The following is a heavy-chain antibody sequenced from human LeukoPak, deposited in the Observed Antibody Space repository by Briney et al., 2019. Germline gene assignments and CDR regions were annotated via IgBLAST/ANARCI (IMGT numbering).Heavy chain of an antibody. CDR1: GGSMSSYY. CDR2: IYYSGST. V-gene: IGHV4-59*01. CDR3: ARGAVIAAADEYYYGMDV. J-gene: IGHJ6*02. Sequence: PSETLSLTCTVSGGSMSSYYWSWIRQPPGKGLQWIGYIYYSGSTNYNPSLKSRVTISVDTSKNQFSLKLSSVTAADTAVYYCARGAVIAAADEYYYGMDVWGQGTTVTVSS. D-gene: IGHD6-13*01.